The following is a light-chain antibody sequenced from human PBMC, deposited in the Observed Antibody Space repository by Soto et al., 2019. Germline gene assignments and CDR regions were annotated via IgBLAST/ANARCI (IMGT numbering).Light chain of an antibody. CDR3: QQREDWPRA. V-gene: IGKV3-11*01. J-gene: IGKJ4*01. Sequence: EIVLTQSPATLSLSPGERATLSCRASQSVGDYLGWYQQKPGQAPRLLIYDASQRATGVPARFSASGSGTDFTLTISSLEPEDFAIYYSQQREDWPRAFGGGTKVEFK. CDR1: QSVGDY. CDR2: DAS.